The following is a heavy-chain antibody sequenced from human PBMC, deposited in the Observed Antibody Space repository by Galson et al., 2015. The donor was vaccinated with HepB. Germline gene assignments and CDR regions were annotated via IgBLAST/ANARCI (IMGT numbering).Heavy chain of an antibody. D-gene: IGHD4-23*01. CDR3: ARDPYGGNSGAADDY. J-gene: IGHJ4*02. CDR2: ISAYNGNT. Sequence: SVKVSCKASGYTFTSYGISWVRQAPGQGLEWMGWISAYNGNTNYAQKLQGRVTMTTDTSTSTAYMELRSLRSDDTAVYYCARDPYGGNSGAADDYWGQGTLVTVSS. V-gene: IGHV1-18*04. CDR1: GYTFTSYG.